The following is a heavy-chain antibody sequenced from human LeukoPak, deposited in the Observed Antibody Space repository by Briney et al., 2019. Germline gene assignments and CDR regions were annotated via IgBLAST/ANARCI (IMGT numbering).Heavy chain of an antibody. Sequence: PGGSLRLSCAASGFTFRSYWVHWVRQAPGKGLVWVSRINSDGSSTGYADSVKGRFTISRDNAKNTLYLQVNSLRAEDTAVYYCVRGYDYWGQGTLVTVSS. J-gene: IGHJ4*02. CDR2: INSDGSST. V-gene: IGHV3-74*01. CDR1: GFTFRSYW. CDR3: VRGYDY.